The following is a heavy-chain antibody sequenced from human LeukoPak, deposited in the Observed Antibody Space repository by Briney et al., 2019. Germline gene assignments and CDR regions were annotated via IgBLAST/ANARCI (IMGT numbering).Heavy chain of an antibody. CDR2: IPYSGNT. D-gene: IGHD3-10*01. J-gene: IGHJ4*02. CDR1: GDSISSSSYY. Sequence: SETLSLTCTVSGDSISSSSYYWGWIRQPPGKGLEWIGSIPYSGNTYYNPSLKSRVTISVDTSKNQFSLKLSSVTAADTAVYYCARCKDYYVSGSYYKTFDYWGQGTLVTVSS. CDR3: ARCKDYYVSGSYYKTFDY. V-gene: IGHV4-39*07.